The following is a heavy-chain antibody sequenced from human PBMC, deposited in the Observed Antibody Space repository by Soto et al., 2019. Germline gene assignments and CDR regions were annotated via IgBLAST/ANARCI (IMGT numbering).Heavy chain of an antibody. CDR1: GGSISSSNW. CDR3: ARNVYYYGSGSYYSYWYFDL. V-gene: IGHV4-4*02. J-gene: IGHJ2*01. CDR2: IYHSGST. Sequence: QVQLQESGPGLVKPSGTLSLTCAVSGGSISSSNWWSWVRQPPGKGLEWIGEIYHSGSTNYNPSLKSRVTISVDKSKNQFSLKLSSVTAADTAVYYCARNVYYYGSGSYYSYWYFDLWGRGTLVTVSS. D-gene: IGHD3-10*01.